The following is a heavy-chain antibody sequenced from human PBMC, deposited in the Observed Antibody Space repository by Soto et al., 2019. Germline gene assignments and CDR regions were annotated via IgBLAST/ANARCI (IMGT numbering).Heavy chain of an antibody. D-gene: IGHD5-18*01. CDR1: GFTFSSYW. V-gene: IGHV3-7*01. J-gene: IGHJ4*02. CDR2: IKQDGSEK. Sequence: GESLKISCAASGFTFSSYWMSWVRQAPGKGLEWVANIKQDGSEKYYVDSVKGRFTISRDNAKNSLYLQMNSLRAEDTAVYYCARAPRGYSYGYFDYWGQGTLVTVSS. CDR3: ARAPRGYSYGYFDY.